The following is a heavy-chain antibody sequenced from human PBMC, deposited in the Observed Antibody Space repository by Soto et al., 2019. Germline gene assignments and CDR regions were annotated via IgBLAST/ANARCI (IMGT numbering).Heavy chain of an antibody. V-gene: IGHV1-69*08. CDR1: GGTFGRYT. D-gene: IGHD2-15*01. CDR3: ASFGWCSGGNCNNRVDI. Sequence: QVQLVQFGAAVKKPGSSVKVSCKASGGTFGRYTISWVRQAPGQGLEWMGRIVPDLGATYYAQKFQDRVTITVDKSTGAAYMELSSVRSEDTAVYYCASFGWCSGGNCNNRVDIWGQGTMVTVSS. CDR2: IVPDLGAT. J-gene: IGHJ3*02.